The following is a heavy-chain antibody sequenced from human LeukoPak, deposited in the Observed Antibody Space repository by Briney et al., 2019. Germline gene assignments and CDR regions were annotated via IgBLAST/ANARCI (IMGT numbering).Heavy chain of an antibody. CDR3: SGYSYGYVDYYYYMDV. V-gene: IGHV4-39*07. CDR1: GGSISSSSYY. J-gene: IGHJ6*03. CDR2: IYYGGST. D-gene: IGHD5-18*01. Sequence: SETLSLTCTVSGGSISSSSYYWGWIRQPPGKGLEWIGSIYYGGSTYYNPSLKSRVTISVDTSKNQFSLKLSSVTAADTAVYYCSGYSYGYVDYYYYMDVWGKGTTVTVSS.